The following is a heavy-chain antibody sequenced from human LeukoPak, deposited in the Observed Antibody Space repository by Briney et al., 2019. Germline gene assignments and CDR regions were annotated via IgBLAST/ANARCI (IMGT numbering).Heavy chain of an antibody. V-gene: IGHV3-30*07. CDR2: ISYDGSNK. J-gene: IGHJ4*02. D-gene: IGHD6-19*01. Sequence: GGSLRLSCEASGFTFSSYAMHWVRQAPGEGLDWVALISYDGSNKYFADSVKGRFTISRDNSKNSLYLQMNSLRAEDTAVYYCARVPVGYQGYSSAWYTDYWGQGTLVSVSS. CDR1: GFTFSSYA. CDR3: ARVPVGYQGYSSAWYTDY.